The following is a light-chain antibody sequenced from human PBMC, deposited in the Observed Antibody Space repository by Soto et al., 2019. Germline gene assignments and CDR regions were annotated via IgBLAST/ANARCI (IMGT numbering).Light chain of an antibody. CDR1: QSVSSTY. J-gene: IGKJ4*01. Sequence: EIVLTQSPGTLSLSPGERATLSCRASQSVSSTYLAWYQQKPAQAPRLLIFGASSRATGIPDRFSGSGSGTDFTLTISRLEPEDFAVYYCQQRSNWLTFGGGTKVEIK. V-gene: IGKV3D-20*02. CDR2: GAS. CDR3: QQRSNWLT.